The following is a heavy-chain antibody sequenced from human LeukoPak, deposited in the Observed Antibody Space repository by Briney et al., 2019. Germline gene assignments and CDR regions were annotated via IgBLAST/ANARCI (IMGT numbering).Heavy chain of an antibody. V-gene: IGHV1-18*01. J-gene: IGHJ6*02. CDR2: ISAYNGNT. CDR3: ARDHIVVVPAATLYYGMDV. CDR1: GYTFTSYG. Sequence: ASVKVSCKASGYTFTSYGISWVRQAPGQGLEWIGWISAYNGNTNYAQKLQGRVTMTTDTSTSTAYMELRSLRSDDTAVYYCARDHIVVVPAATLYYGMDVWGQGTTVTVSS. D-gene: IGHD2-2*01.